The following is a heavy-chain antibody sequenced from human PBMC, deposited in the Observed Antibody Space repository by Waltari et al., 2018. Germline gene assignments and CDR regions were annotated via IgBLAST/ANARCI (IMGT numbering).Heavy chain of an antibody. V-gene: IGHV3-9*02. CDR3: TRDFWA. Sequence: EVQLVESGGGLAQPGRSLRLSCAASGFTSDVSAMHWVRQAPGKGLEWVSGISRNSDAIGYADSVKGRFTISRDNAKNSLYLQMDGLRSEDTALYYCTRDFWAWGQGTLVTVSS. J-gene: IGHJ5*02. D-gene: IGHD3-16*01. CDR2: ISRNSDAI. CDR1: GFTSDVSA.